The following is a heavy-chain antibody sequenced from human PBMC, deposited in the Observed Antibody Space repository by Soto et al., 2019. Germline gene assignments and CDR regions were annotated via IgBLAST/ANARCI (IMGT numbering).Heavy chain of an antibody. Sequence: SETLSLTCTVSGFSISSSRYYWGWIRQPPGKGLEWIGSIYYSGSTYYNPSLNSRVTISVETSKNQFSLKLSSVTAADTAVYYCARFRNKNFDYWGQGTLVTVSS. CDR3: ARFRNKNFDY. D-gene: IGHD1-1*01. CDR1: GFSISSSRYY. CDR2: IYYSGST. J-gene: IGHJ4*02. V-gene: IGHV4-39*01.